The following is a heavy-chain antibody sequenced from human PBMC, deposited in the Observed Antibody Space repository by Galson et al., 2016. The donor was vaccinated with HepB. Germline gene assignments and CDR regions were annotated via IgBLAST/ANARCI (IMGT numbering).Heavy chain of an antibody. Sequence: SVKVSCKASGYTFSNYIMHWVRQAPGQSLEWMGWINAGNGNTKYSQKFQGRVTITRDTSESTAYMEMSSLRSEDTAVFYRARESYSTDYHYVAFDIWGQGTMVTVSS. V-gene: IGHV1-3*01. CDR3: ARESYSTDYHYVAFDI. CDR2: INAGNGNT. J-gene: IGHJ3*02. D-gene: IGHD3-16*01. CDR1: GYTFSNYI.